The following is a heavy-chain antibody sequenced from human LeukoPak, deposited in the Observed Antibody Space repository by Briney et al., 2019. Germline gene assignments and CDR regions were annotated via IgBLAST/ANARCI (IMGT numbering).Heavy chain of an antibody. D-gene: IGHD3-22*01. J-gene: IGHJ5*02. CDR3: AGYYYDSSRGFDL. V-gene: IGHV3-20*04. Sequence: GGSLRLSCAASGFKFDDYGMSWVRQAPGKGLEWVCDINWNGAWTVYADSVKGRFTISRDNAKNSLYLQINSLRAEDTALYYCAGYYYDSSRGFDLWGQGTLVTVSA. CDR2: INWNGAWT. CDR1: GFKFDDYG.